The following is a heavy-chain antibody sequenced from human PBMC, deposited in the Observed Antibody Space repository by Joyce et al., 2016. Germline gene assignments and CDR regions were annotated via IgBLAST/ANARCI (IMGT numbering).Heavy chain of an antibody. J-gene: IGHJ4*02. V-gene: IGHV1-18*01. CDR2: VSTDNGKT. CDR3: ARAFSKYYDSSYFDY. D-gene: IGHD3-22*01. CDR1: GYTFPTYG. Sequence: QVQLVQSGAEVKKSGASVKVSCKASGYTFPTYGITWVRQAPGQGLEWLGWVSTDNGKTNYAQKHQGRVTMTTETSTSTAYMALRSLRSDDTAVYYCARAFSKYYDSSYFDYWGQGTLVTVSS.